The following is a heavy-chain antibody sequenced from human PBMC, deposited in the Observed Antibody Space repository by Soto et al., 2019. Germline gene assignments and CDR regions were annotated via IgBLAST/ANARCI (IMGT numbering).Heavy chain of an antibody. D-gene: IGHD1-26*01. Sequence: ASVKVSCKASGDTSSNYGVSWVRQAPGQGLEWMGGILPVFGTATYARNFQGRITITADKSTSTVYMELTSLRSDDTATYYCARDPDEVVGTDYHYYGMDVWDQGATVTVSS. CDR3: ARDPDEVVGTDYHYYGMDV. CDR2: ILPVFGTA. V-gene: IGHV1-69*06. J-gene: IGHJ6*02. CDR1: GDTSSNYG.